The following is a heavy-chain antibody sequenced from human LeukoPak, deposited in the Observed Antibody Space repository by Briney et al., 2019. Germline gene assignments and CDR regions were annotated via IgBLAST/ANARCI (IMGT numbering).Heavy chain of an antibody. J-gene: IGHJ4*02. CDR3: SEGYFEPFDH. Sequence: PSETLSLTCNVSGVSVSISHWHWVRQRPGKGLEWIGCLSYTGKTDYNPSLKSRVSISLGSSNNHFSLKLTSVTAADTAVYYCSEGYFEPFDHWGQGILVTVSS. D-gene: IGHD2/OR15-2a*01. V-gene: IGHV4-59*02. CDR2: LSYTGKT. CDR1: GVSVSISH.